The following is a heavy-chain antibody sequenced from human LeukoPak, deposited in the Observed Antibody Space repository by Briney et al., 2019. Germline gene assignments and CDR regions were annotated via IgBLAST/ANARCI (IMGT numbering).Heavy chain of an antibody. J-gene: IGHJ5*02. CDR2: IYYSGST. CDR3: ARESSSGSQDP. CDR1: GGSISSSSYY. D-gene: IGHD1-26*01. V-gene: IGHV4-39*07. Sequence: SETLSLTCTVSGGSISSSSYYWGWIRQPPGKGLEWIGSIYYSGSTYYNPSLKSRVTISVDTSKNQFSLKLSSVTAADTAVYYCARESSSGSQDPWGQGTLVTVSS.